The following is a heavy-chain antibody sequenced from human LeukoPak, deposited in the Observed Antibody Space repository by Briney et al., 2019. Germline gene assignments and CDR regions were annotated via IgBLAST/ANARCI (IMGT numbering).Heavy chain of an antibody. Sequence: SETLSLTCTVSGGSISSSSYYWGWIRQPPGKGLEWIGSIYYSGSTYYNPSLKSRVTISVDTSKNQFSLKLSSVTAADTAVYYCATYSGTFYLQFDYWGQGTLVTVSS. CDR3: ATYSGTFYLQFDY. J-gene: IGHJ4*02. CDR1: GGSISSSSYY. CDR2: IYYSGST. D-gene: IGHD1-26*01. V-gene: IGHV4-39*01.